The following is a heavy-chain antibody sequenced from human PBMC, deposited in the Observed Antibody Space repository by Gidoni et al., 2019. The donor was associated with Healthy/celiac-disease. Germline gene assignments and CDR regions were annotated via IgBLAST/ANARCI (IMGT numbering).Heavy chain of an antibody. CDR2: INTNTGNP. Sequence: QVQLVQSGSELKKPGASVKVSCKASGYTFTSYAMNLLRQAPGQGFEWMGWINTNTGNPTYAQGFTGRFVFSVDTSVSTAYLQISSLKAEDTAVYYCARDGGWGIVLMVYASHGFDYWGQGTLVTVSS. CDR1: GYTFTSYA. CDR3: ARDGGWGIVLMVYASHGFDY. D-gene: IGHD2-8*01. J-gene: IGHJ4*02. V-gene: IGHV7-4-1*02.